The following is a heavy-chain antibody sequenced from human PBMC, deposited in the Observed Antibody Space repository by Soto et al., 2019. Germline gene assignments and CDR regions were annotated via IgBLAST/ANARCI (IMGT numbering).Heavy chain of an antibody. CDR1: GFTFSNYG. D-gene: IGHD6-13*01. V-gene: IGHV3-33*01. CDR3: ARDIGDHTSRWTDAFDI. Sequence: SLRLSCAASGFTFSNYGMHWVRQAPGKGLEWVAVIWYDGSKTYFADSVEGRFTISKDNSKNTLFLQMNSLRAEDTAVYYCARDIGDHTSRWTDAFDIWGQGTMVTVSS. J-gene: IGHJ3*02. CDR2: IWYDGSKT.